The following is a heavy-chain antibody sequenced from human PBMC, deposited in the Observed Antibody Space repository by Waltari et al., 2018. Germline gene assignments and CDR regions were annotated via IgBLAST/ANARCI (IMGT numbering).Heavy chain of an antibody. CDR3: AREIYYDTSGYPDY. D-gene: IGHD3-22*01. CDR2: IHISGST. Sequence: QVHLQPSGPGLVKPSQTLSLTCTVSGDSFTSRTSYWSWIRQPAGKGLEWIGRIHISGSTNYNPSLKSRVTMSVDTSKNQFSLKLTSVTAADTAVYYCAREIYYDTSGYPDYWGQGTLVTVSS. J-gene: IGHJ4*02. CDR1: GDSFTSRTSY. V-gene: IGHV4-61*02.